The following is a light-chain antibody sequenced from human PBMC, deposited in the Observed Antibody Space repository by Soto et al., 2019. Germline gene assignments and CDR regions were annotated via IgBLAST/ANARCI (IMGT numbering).Light chain of an antibody. CDR3: QQFGSSPGFT. J-gene: IGKJ3*01. Sequence: EIVLTQSPGTLSLSPGERATLSCRASKSINNRYLAWYQPKPGQAPRLLIYAASSRATAIPDRFSGSGSGTDFTLTISRPEPEDFAVYYCQQFGSSPGFTFGPGTKVDIK. V-gene: IGKV3-20*01. CDR1: KSINNRY. CDR2: AAS.